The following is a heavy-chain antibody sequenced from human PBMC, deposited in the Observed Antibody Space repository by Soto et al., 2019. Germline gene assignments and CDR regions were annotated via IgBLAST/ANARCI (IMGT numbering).Heavy chain of an antibody. CDR3: AKDRHYDSSGDGFDY. CDR1: GFTFNSYA. J-gene: IGHJ4*02. CDR2: ISGSGGST. Sequence: GGTLRLSCAVSGFTFNSYAISWVRQAPGKGLEWVSAISGSGGSTYYADSVKGRFTISRDNSKNTLYLQMNSLRAEDTAIYYCAKDRHYDSSGDGFDYWGQGTLVTVSS. D-gene: IGHD3-22*01. V-gene: IGHV3-23*01.